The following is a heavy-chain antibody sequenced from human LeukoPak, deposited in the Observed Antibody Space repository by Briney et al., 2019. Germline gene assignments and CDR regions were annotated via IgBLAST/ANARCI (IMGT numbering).Heavy chain of an antibody. CDR1: GDSISSSSYY. V-gene: IGHV4-39*02. CDR3: ARGRRIVVLPGRGYFDL. Sequence: SETLSLTCTVSGDSISSSSYYWSWIRVPPGKGLEWIGSIYYAGSTYYNPSLKSRVTLSVDTSTNHFSLNIKSVTAADTAMYYCARGRRIVVLPGRGYFDLWGRGTLVTVSS. J-gene: IGHJ2*01. D-gene: IGHD4/OR15-4a*01. CDR2: IYYAGST.